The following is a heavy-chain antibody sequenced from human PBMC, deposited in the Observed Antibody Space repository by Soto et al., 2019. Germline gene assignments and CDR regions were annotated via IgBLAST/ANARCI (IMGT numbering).Heavy chain of an antibody. D-gene: IGHD3-3*01. CDR3: ARGVYNAIFGVSSLDY. CDR2: INHSGSA. Sequence: QVQLQQWGAGLLKPSETLSLTCAVYGGSFSGYYWSWIRQPPGKGLEWIGEINHSGSAHYNSSLRSRVTISVDTSTNQFSLKLSSVTSADTAVCYCARGVYNAIFGVSSLDYWGQGSMVTVSS. V-gene: IGHV4-34*01. CDR1: GGSFSGYY. J-gene: IGHJ4*02.